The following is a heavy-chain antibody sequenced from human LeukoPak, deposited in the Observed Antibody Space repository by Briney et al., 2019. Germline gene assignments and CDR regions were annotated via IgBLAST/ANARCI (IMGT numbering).Heavy chain of an antibody. CDR1: GGSISSSSYD. V-gene: IGHV4-39*07. Sequence: SETLSLTCTVSGGSISSSSYDWGWIRQPPGKGLEWIGSIYYSGSTYYNPSLKSRVTISVDTSKNQFSLKLSSVTAADTAVYYCARDQIVVVPAAPTNWFDPWGQGTLVTVSS. CDR3: ARDQIVVVPAAPTNWFDP. D-gene: IGHD2-2*01. CDR2: IYYSGST. J-gene: IGHJ5*02.